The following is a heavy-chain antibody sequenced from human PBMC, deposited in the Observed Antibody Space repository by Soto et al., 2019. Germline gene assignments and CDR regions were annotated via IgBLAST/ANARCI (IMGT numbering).Heavy chain of an antibody. CDR2: IRSKANKYAI. CDR3: TSPRISVAGVFWYFDL. V-gene: IGHV3-73*01. CDR1: GFSISGSA. D-gene: IGHD6-19*01. J-gene: IGHJ2*01. Sequence: DVQLVESGGGLVQPGGSLKLSCAASGFSISGSAMHWVRQASGKGLEWIGRIRSKANKYAISYAASVEGRFTISRDDSKNTAFLAMNYLTTEDSAVYFCTSPRISVAGVFWYFDLWSRCTLVTVSS.